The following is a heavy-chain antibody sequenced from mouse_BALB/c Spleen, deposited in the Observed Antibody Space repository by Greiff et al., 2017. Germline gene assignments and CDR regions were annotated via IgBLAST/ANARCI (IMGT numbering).Heavy chain of an antibody. CDR1: GYTFTDYE. CDR3: TRVGYPYYFDY. Sequence: VQLQESGAELVRPGASVTLSCKASGYTFTDYEMHWVKQTPVHGLEWIGAIDPETGGTAYNQKFKGKATLTADKSSSTAYMELRSLTSEDSAVYYCTRVGYPYYFDYWGQGTTLTVAS. D-gene: IGHD2-2*01. J-gene: IGHJ2*01. CDR2: IDPETGGT. V-gene: IGHV1-15*01.